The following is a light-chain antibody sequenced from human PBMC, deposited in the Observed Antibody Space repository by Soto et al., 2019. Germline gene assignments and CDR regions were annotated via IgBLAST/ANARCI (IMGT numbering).Light chain of an antibody. Sequence: QSVLTQPASVSGSPGQSITISCTGTSSDIGGYNYVSWYQQHPGKAPKVMIYDVSDRPSGVSYRFSGSKSGITASLTISGLQAEDEADYYCCSYTRSSTYVFGTGTKVTVL. J-gene: IGLJ1*01. V-gene: IGLV2-14*01. CDR1: SSDIGGYNY. CDR2: DVS. CDR3: CSYTRSSTYV.